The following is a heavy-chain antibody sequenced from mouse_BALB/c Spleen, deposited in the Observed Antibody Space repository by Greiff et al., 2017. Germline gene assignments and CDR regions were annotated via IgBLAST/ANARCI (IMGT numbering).Heavy chain of an antibody. D-gene: IGHD4-1*02. CDR1: GFTFSSFG. V-gene: IGHV5-17*02. Sequence: EVQVVESGGGLVQPGGSRKLSCAASGFTFSSFGMHWVRQAPEKGLEWVAYISSGSSTIYYADTVKGRFTISRDNPKNTLFLQMTSLRSEDTAMYYCASSTGTDYAMDYWGQGTSVTVSS. J-gene: IGHJ4*01. CDR2: ISSGSSTI. CDR3: ASSTGTDYAMDY.